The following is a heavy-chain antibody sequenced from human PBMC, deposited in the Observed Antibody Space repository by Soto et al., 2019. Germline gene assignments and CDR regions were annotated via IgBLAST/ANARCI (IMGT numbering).Heavy chain of an antibody. CDR3: ARHEAAAPLDY. Sequence: SETLPLTCTVSGGSISSSSYYWGWIRQPPGKGLEWIGSIYYSGSTYYNPSLKSRVTISVDTSKNQFSLKLSSVTAADTAVYYCARHEAAAPLDYWGQGTLVTVSS. D-gene: IGHD6-13*01. V-gene: IGHV4-39*01. CDR1: GGSISSSSYY. J-gene: IGHJ4*02. CDR2: IYYSGST.